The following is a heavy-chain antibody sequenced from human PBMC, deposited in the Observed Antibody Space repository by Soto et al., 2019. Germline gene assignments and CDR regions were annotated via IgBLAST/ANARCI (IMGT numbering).Heavy chain of an antibody. V-gene: IGHV3-23*01. CDR1: VFTFSSYA. D-gene: IGHD3-10*01. J-gene: IGHJ6*02. CDR2: ISGSGGST. CDR3: AKEGKLLWFGVGRGMDV. Sequence: GWSLRLSCASSVFTFSSYAMSWVRQAPGKGLEWVSAISGSGGSTYYADSVKGRFTISRDNSKNTLYLQMNSLRAEDTAVYYCAKEGKLLWFGVGRGMDVWGQGTTVTVSS.